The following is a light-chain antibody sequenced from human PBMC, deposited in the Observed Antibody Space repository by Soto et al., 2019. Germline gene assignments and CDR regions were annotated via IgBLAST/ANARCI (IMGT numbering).Light chain of an antibody. CDR3: QQRNVWPPIT. Sequence: VLTQSPATLSLSPGERATLSCRASQSIHTSLAWYQQKPGQPHRLVVYDSTLRANGVPDRFGGSRSGTEFTLTINNLEPEDFAVYYCQQRNVWPPITFGQGTRLEIK. J-gene: IGKJ5*01. V-gene: IGKV3-11*01. CDR2: DST. CDR1: QSIHTS.